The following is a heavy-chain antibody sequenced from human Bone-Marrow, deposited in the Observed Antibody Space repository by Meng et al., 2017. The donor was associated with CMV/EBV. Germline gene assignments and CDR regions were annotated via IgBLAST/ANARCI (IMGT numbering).Heavy chain of an antibody. CDR2: ISWNSGSI. D-gene: IGHD3-3*01. Sequence: SLKISCAASGFTFDDYAMHWVRQAPGKGLEWVSGISWNSGSIGYADSVKGRFTISRDNAKNSLYLQMNSLRAEDTAVYYCARDRPSAFLEWFESHYFDYWGQGTLVTVSS. V-gene: IGHV3-9*01. CDR1: GFTFDDYA. CDR3: ARDRPSAFLEWFESHYFDY. J-gene: IGHJ4*02.